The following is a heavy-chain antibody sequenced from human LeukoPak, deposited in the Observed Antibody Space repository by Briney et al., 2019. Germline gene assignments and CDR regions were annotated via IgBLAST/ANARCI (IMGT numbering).Heavy chain of an antibody. CDR1: GGSFSGYY. D-gene: IGHD3-9*01. Sequence: PSETLSLTCAVYGGSFSGYYWSWIRQPPGKGLEWIGGINHSGSTNYNPSLKSRVTISVDTSKNQFSLKLSSVTAADTAVYYCARGIRYFDWLLRSYFDYWGQGTLVTVSS. V-gene: IGHV4-34*01. J-gene: IGHJ4*02. CDR2: INHSGST. CDR3: ARGIRYFDWLLRSYFDY.